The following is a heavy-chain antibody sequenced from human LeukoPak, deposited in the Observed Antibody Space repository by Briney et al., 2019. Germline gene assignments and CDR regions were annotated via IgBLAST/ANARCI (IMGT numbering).Heavy chain of an antibody. CDR1: GFTFSSSA. J-gene: IGHJ4*02. CDR2: ISYDGSNK. D-gene: IGHD2-2*02. CDR3: ARGSLGYCDSTSCFTQFDY. Sequence: GGSLRLSCAASGFTFSSSAIHWVRQAPGKGLEWVAVISYDGSNKNYTDSVKGRFTISRDNSKNTMYLQMNRMRVEDKAVYYCARGSLGYCDSTSCFTQFDYWGQGTLVTVSS. V-gene: IGHV3-30*04.